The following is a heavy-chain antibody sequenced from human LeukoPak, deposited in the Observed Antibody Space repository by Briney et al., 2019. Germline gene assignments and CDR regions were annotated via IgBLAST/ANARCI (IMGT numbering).Heavy chain of an antibody. CDR3: ARVTYYYDSSGYSEAFDI. CDR2: ISSSGSTI. Sequence: GGSLRLSCPASGFTFSSYEMNWVRQAPGKGLEWVSYISSSGSTIYYADSVKGRFTISRDNAKNSLYLQMNSLRAEHTAVYYCARVTYYYDSSGYSEAFDIWGQGTMVTVSS. V-gene: IGHV3-48*03. J-gene: IGHJ3*02. CDR1: GFTFSSYE. D-gene: IGHD3-22*01.